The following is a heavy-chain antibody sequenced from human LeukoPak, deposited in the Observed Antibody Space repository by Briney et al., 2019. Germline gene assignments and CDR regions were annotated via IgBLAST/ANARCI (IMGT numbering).Heavy chain of an antibody. Sequence: PGRSLRLSCAASGFTFSSYAMHWVRQAPGKGLEWVAVISYDGSNKYYADSVKGRFTISRDNSKNTLYLQMNSLRAEDTAVYYCAREWLLWFGELLYYFDYWGQGTLVTVSS. CDR3: AREWLLWFGELLYYFDY. CDR1: GFTFSSYA. CDR2: ISYDGSNK. D-gene: IGHD3-10*01. J-gene: IGHJ4*02. V-gene: IGHV3-30-3*01.